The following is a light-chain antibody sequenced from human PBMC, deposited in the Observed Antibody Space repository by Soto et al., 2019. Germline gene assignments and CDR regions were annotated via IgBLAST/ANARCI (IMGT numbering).Light chain of an antibody. J-gene: IGKJ4*01. CDR1: QDISDY. CDR2: AAS. CDR3: QQLNSYPLT. V-gene: IGKV1-9*01. Sequence: DIQLTQSPSFLSASVGDRVTITCRASQDISDYLAWYQQRPGKAPKLLIYAASTLQSGVPSGFSGSGSGTEFTLTISSLQPEDFATYSCQQLNSYPLTFGGGTKVEIK.